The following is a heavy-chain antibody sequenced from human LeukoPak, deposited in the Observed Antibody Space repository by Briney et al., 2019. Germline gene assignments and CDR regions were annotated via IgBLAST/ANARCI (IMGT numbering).Heavy chain of an antibody. D-gene: IGHD6-6*01. V-gene: IGHV4-4*07. CDR2: IYTSGST. CDR3: ARESTIAARLYYYYMDV. J-gene: IGHJ6*03. Sequence: SSETLSLTCTVSGGSTSSYYWSWIRQPAGKGLEWIGRIYTSGSTNYNPSLKSRVTISVDKSKNQFSLKLSSVTAADTAVYYCARESTIAARLYYYYMDVWGKGTTVTVSS. CDR1: GGSTSSYY.